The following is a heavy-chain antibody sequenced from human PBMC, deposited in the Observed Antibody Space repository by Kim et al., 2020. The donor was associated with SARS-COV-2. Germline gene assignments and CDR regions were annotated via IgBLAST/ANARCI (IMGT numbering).Heavy chain of an antibody. J-gene: IGHJ6*02. CDR1: GGTFSSYA. Sequence: SVKVSCKASGGTFSSYAISWVRQAPGQGLEWMGGIIPIFGTANYAQKFQGRVTITADESTSTAYMELSSLRSEDTAVYYCARDLMVRGERWYGMDVWGQGTTVTVSS. CDR3: ARDLMVRGERWYGMDV. CDR2: IIPIFGTA. D-gene: IGHD3-10*01. V-gene: IGHV1-69*13.